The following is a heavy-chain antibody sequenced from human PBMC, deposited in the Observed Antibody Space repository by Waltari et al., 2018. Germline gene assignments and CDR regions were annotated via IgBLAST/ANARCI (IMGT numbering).Heavy chain of an antibody. CDR1: GGSISSSSYY. Sequence: QLQLQESGPGLVKPSETLSLTCTVSGGSISSSSYYWGWIRQPPGKGLEWIGSIYYSGGTYYNPSLKSRVTRSVDTSKNQVSLKLSSVTAADTAVYYCARDLGGDGDYWGQGTLVTVSS. V-gene: IGHV4-39*07. CDR2: IYYSGGT. CDR3: ARDLGGDGDY. D-gene: IGHD2-21*02. J-gene: IGHJ4*02.